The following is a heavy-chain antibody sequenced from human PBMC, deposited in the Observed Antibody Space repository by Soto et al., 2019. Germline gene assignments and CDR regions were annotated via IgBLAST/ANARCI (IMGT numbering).Heavy chain of an antibody. V-gene: IGHV1-2*04. J-gene: IGHJ4*02. CDR2: INPNSGGT. CDR1: GYTFTGYY. D-gene: IGHD6-19*01. CDR3: GGESIAVAGERVYYFDY. Sequence: ASVKVSCKASGYTFTGYYMHWVRQAPGQGLEGMGGINPNSGGTNYAQKFQGWVTMTRDTSISTAYMELSRLRSDDTAVYYCGGESIAVAGERVYYFDYWGQGTLVTVPS.